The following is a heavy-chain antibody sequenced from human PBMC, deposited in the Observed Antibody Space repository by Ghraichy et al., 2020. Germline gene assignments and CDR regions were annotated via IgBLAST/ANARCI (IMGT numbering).Heavy chain of an antibody. D-gene: IGHD4-17*01. CDR1: GGSFSGYY. J-gene: IGHJ5*02. Sequence: SQTLSLTCAVYGGSFSGYYWSWIRQPPGKGLEWIGEINHSGSTNYNPSLKSRVTISVDTSKNQFSLKLSSVTAADTAVYYCARGPNDYGDYEVISWFDPWGQGTLVTVSS. CDR3: ARGPNDYGDYEVISWFDP. CDR2: INHSGST. V-gene: IGHV4-34*01.